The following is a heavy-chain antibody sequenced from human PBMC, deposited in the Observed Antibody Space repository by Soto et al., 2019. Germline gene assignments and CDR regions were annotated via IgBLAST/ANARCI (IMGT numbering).Heavy chain of an antibody. D-gene: IGHD7-27*01. CDR1: GGSISSGGYY. J-gene: IGHJ4*02. V-gene: IGHV4-31*03. Sequence: QVQLQESGPGLVKPSQTLSLTCTVSGGSISSGGYYWSWIRQHPGKGLEWIGYIYYSGSTYYNPSRESRVTLSVDTSMNQFSLKLSSVTAADTAVYYCTSRTRTGLDYWGQGTLVTVSS. CDR3: TSRTRTGLDY. CDR2: IYYSGST.